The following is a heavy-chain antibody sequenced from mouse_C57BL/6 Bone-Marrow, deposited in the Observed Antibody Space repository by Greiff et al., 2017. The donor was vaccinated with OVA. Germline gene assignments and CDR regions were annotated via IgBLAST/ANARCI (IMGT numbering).Heavy chain of an antibody. CDR1: GFTFSSYG. J-gene: IGHJ4*01. V-gene: IGHV5-6*01. D-gene: IGHD2-2*01. CDR2: ISSGGSYT. Sequence: EVHLVESGGDLVKPGGSLKLSCAASGFTFSSYGMSWVRQTPDKRLEWVATISSGGSYTYYPDSVKGRFTISRDNAKNTLYLQMSSLKSEDTAMYYCARGRVKDAMDYWGQGTSVTVSS. CDR3: ARGRVKDAMDY.